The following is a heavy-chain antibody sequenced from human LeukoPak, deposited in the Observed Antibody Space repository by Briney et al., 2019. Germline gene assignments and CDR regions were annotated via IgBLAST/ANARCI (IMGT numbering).Heavy chain of an antibody. CDR2: INHSEST. D-gene: IGHD2-15*01. Sequence: SETLSLTCAVYGGSFSGYYWSWIRQPPGKGLEWIGEINHSESTNYTPSLKSRVTISVDTSKNQLSLTQSSVTAADTAVYYCARPYCSGGSCYSGLQHWGQGTLVTVSS. V-gene: IGHV4-34*01. CDR3: ARPYCSGGSCYSGLQH. J-gene: IGHJ1*01. CDR1: GGSFSGYY.